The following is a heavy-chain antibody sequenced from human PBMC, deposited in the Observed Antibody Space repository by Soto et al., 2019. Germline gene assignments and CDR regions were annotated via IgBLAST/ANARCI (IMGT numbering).Heavy chain of an antibody. J-gene: IGHJ6*02. CDR1: GYSFTTNW. V-gene: IGHV5-51*01. Sequence: PGESLKISCKCSGYSFTTNWIVWVLQMPGKGLEWMGAIYPGNSETKYSPSFQGQVTISADKSIRTAYLQWSSLKASDTAMYFCARGYCSGGSCYYYYGLDVWGQGTTVTVSS. CDR2: IYPGNSET. D-gene: IGHD2-15*01. CDR3: ARGYCSGGSCYYYYGLDV.